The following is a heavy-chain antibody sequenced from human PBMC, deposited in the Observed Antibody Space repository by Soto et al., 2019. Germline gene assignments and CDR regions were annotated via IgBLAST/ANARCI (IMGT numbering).Heavy chain of an antibody. CDR1: CYTFISDG. Sequence: PSVKVSCEASCYTFISDGISRVRQAPGQGLEWMGWISAYNGNTNYAQKLQGRVTMTTDTSTSTAYMELRSLRSDDTAVYYCARDPRWLQLTFDYWGQGTLVTVSS. J-gene: IGHJ4*02. CDR2: ISAYNGNT. CDR3: ARDPRWLQLTFDY. D-gene: IGHD5-12*01. V-gene: IGHV1-18*04.